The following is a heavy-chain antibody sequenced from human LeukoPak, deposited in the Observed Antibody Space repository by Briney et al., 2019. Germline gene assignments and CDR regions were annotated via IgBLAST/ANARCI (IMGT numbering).Heavy chain of an antibody. V-gene: IGHV1-18*01. D-gene: IGHD3-9*01. CDR2: ISAYNGNT. CDR3: ARETYYDILTGYYIGAFDI. CDR1: GYTFTSYG. J-gene: IGHJ3*02. Sequence: ASVKVSCKASGYTFTSYGISWVRQAPGQGLEWMGWISAYNGNTNYAQKLQGRVTMTTDTSTSTAYMELRSLRSDVTAVYYCARETYYDILTGYYIGAFDIWGQGTMVTVSS.